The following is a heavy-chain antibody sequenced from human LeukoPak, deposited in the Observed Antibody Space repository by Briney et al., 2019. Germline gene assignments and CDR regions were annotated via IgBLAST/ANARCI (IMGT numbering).Heavy chain of an antibody. CDR2: INPSGGST. V-gene: IGHV1-46*01. CDR3: ARDPKNASGWLWYSDL. D-gene: IGHD6-19*01. Sequence: ASVKVSCKASGYTFTSYYMHWVRQAPGQGLEWMGIINPSGGSTSYAQKFQGRVTMTRDMSTSTVYMELSSLRSEDTALYYCARDPKNASGWLWYSDLWGRGTLVVVSS. J-gene: IGHJ2*01. CDR1: GYTFTSYY.